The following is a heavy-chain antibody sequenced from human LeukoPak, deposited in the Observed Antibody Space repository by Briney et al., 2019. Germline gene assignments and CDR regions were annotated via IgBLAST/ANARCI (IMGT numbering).Heavy chain of an antibody. Sequence: GGSLRLSCAASGFTFSSYWMHWVRQAPRKGLVWVSRMNSDGSNTNYADSVKGRFTISRDNAKNTLYLQMNSLRAEDTAVYYCARDYNDFWSGYYSGRDYYMDVWGKGTTVTVSS. D-gene: IGHD3-3*01. CDR2: MNSDGSNT. CDR1: GFTFSSYW. V-gene: IGHV3-74*01. CDR3: ARDYNDFWSGYYSGRDYYMDV. J-gene: IGHJ6*03.